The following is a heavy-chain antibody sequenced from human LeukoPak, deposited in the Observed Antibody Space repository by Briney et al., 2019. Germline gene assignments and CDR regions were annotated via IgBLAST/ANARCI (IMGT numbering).Heavy chain of an antibody. CDR2: IKQDGSET. D-gene: IGHD6-6*01. Sequence: GGSLRLSCAASGFTFGNYWMAWVRQAPGKGLEWVANIKQDGSETYYVDSVKGRFTISRDNAKNSLYLQMDRLRAEDTAVYYCAKRSSLLDAFDIWGQGTMVTVSS. V-gene: IGHV3-7*01. CDR1: GFTFGNYW. J-gene: IGHJ3*02. CDR3: AKRSSLLDAFDI.